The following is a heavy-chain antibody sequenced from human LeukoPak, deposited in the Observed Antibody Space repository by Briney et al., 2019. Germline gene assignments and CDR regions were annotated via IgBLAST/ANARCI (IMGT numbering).Heavy chain of an antibody. D-gene: IGHD3-10*01. CDR1: GYTFTGYY. CDR3: ARVMVRGVSPIDY. Sequence: ASVKVSCKASGYTFTGYYVRWVRQAPGQGLEWMGWINPNSGGTNYAQKFQGRVTMTRDTSISTAYMELSRLRSDDTAVYYCARVMVRGVSPIDYWGQGTLVTVSS. J-gene: IGHJ4*02. V-gene: IGHV1-2*02. CDR2: INPNSGGT.